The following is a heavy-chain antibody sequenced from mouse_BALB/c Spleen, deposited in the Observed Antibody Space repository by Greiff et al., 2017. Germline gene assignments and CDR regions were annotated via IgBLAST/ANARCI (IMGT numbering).Heavy chain of an antibody. V-gene: IGHV5-6-5*01. CDR1: GFTFSSYA. D-gene: IGHD2-4*01. CDR3: ARSAPYDYDVDYAMDY. Sequence: EVQVVESGGGLVKPGGSLKLSCAASGFTFSSYAMSWVRQTPEKRLEWVASISSGGSTYYPDSVKGRFTISRDNARNILYLQMSSLRSEDTAMYYCARSAPYDYDVDYAMDYWGQGTSVTVSS. J-gene: IGHJ4*01. CDR2: ISSGGST.